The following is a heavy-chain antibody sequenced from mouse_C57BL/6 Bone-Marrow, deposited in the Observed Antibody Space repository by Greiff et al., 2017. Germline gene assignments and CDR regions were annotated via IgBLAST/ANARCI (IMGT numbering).Heavy chain of an antibody. CDR3: ARSLRGNFDY. J-gene: IGHJ2*01. CDR2: ISDGGSYT. V-gene: IGHV5-4*03. CDR1: GFTFSSYA. Sequence: EVMLVESGGGLVKPGGSLKLSCAASGFTFSSYAMSWVRQTPEKRLEWVATISDGGSYTYYPDNVKGRFTISRDNAKNNLYLQMSHLKSEDTAMYYCARSLRGNFDYWGQGTTLPVSS.